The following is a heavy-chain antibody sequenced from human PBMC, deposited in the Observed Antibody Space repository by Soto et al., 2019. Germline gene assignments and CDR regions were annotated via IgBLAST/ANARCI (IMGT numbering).Heavy chain of an antibody. CDR3: ASSGITGTWADY. CDR1: GGSISSGDYY. Sequence: SETLSLTCTVSGGSISSGDYYWSWIRQPPGKGLEWIGYIYYSGSTYYNPSLKSRVTISVDTSKNQFSLKLSSVTAADTAVYYCASSGITGTWADYWGQGTLVTVSS. D-gene: IGHD1-20*01. J-gene: IGHJ4*02. CDR2: IYYSGST. V-gene: IGHV4-30-4*01.